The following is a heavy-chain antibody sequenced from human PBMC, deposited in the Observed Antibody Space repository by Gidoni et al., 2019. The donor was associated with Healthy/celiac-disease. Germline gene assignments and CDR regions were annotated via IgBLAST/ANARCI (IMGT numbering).Heavy chain of an antibody. CDR3: ARRVHYDFWSGWRGTRTPEFDY. CDR1: GGSFSGYY. CDR2: INHSGST. J-gene: IGHJ4*02. Sequence: QVQLQQWGAGLLKPSETLSLTCAVYGGSFSGYYWSWIRQPPGKGLEWIGEINHSGSTNYNPSLKSRVTISVDTSKNQFSLKLSSVTAADTAVYYCARRVHYDFWSGWRGTRTPEFDYWGQGTLVTVSS. V-gene: IGHV4-34*01. D-gene: IGHD3-3*01.